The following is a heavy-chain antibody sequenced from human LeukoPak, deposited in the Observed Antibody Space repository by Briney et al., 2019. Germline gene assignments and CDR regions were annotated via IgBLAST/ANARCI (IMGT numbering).Heavy chain of an antibody. D-gene: IGHD3-22*01. J-gene: IGHJ4*02. CDR2: IYYSGST. Sequence: PSETLSLTCTVSGGSISSSYYYWGWIRQPPGKGLEWIGSIYYSGSTYYNPSLKSRVTISVDTSKNQFSLKLRSVTAADTAVYYCARVYDSSGYYLDYWGQGTLVTVSS. CDR1: GGSISSSYYY. V-gene: IGHV4-39*01. CDR3: ARVYDSSGYYLDY.